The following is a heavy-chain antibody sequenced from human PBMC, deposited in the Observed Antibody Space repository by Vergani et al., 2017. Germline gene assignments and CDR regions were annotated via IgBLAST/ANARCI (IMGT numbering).Heavy chain of an antibody. CDR2: IWYDGSNK. Sequence: VQLVESGGGLVQPGGSLRLSCAASGFTFSSYGMTWVRQAPGKGLEWVAVIWYDGSNKYYADSVKGRFTISRDNSKNTLYLQMNSLRAEDTAVYYCARDLSLYSSGWSGYGMDVWGQGTTVTVSS. J-gene: IGHJ6*02. V-gene: IGHV3-33*08. CDR1: GFTFSSYG. D-gene: IGHD6-19*01. CDR3: ARDLSLYSSGWSGYGMDV.